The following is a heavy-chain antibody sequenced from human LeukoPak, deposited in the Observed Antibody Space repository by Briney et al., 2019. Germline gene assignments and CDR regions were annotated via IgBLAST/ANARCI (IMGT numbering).Heavy chain of an antibody. CDR3: ARDNPSFYRNEIDF. V-gene: IGHV3-48*01. Sequence: GGSLRLSCAASVFTFSSYSMNWVRQAPGKGLEWVSYISSSSSTIYYADSVKGRFTISRDNVKNSLYLQMNSLRAEDTAVYYCARDNPSFYRNEIDFWGQGTLVTVSS. J-gene: IGHJ4*02. D-gene: IGHD1-26*01. CDR2: ISSSSSTI. CDR1: VFTFSSYS.